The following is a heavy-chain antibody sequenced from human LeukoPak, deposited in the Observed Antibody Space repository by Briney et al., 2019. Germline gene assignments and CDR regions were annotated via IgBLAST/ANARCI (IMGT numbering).Heavy chain of an antibody. Sequence: GGSLRLSCAASGFTFSSYWMHWVRQAPGKGLVWVSRINSDGSSTSYADSVKGRFTISRDNAKNTLYLQMNSLRAEDTAVNYCAREQANSYYDFWSGQNSLLDYWGQGTLVTVSS. CDR3: AREQANSYYDFWSGQNSLLDY. V-gene: IGHV3-74*01. J-gene: IGHJ4*02. CDR2: INSDGSST. D-gene: IGHD3-3*01. CDR1: GFTFSSYW.